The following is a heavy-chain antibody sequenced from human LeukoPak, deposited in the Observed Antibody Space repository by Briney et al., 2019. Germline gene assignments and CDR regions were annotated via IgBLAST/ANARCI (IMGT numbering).Heavy chain of an antibody. J-gene: IGHJ3*02. Sequence: GGSLRLSCAASGFTFSSYAMNWVRQAPGKGLEWVSSISSSSSYIYYADSMKGRFTISRDNARNSLYLQMNSLRADDTAVYYCARGYSNYGYVFDIWGQGTMVTVSS. D-gene: IGHD2/OR15-2a*01. V-gene: IGHV3-21*01. CDR3: ARGYSNYGYVFDI. CDR1: GFTFSSYA. CDR2: ISSSSSYI.